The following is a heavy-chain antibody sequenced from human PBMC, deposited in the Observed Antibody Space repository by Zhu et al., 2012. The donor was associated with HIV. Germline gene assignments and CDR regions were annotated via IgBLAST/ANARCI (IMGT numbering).Heavy chain of an antibody. CDR1: GGSFTSNY. Sequence: QVRLEQWGAGLLKPSETLSLTCAVYGGSFTSNYWSWIRQPPGKGLEWIGEIYHSGGTIYNPSLKSRATISIDTYKNQFSLKLSSVTAADTAVYYCARPSYNSPGAGAFDIWGQGTVITVSS. J-gene: IGHJ3*02. V-gene: IGHV4-34*01. CDR2: IYHSGGT. D-gene: IGHD1-1*01. CDR3: ARPSYNSPGAGAFDI.